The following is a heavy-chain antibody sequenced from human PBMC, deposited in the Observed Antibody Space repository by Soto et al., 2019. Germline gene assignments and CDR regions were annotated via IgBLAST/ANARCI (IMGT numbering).Heavy chain of an antibody. CDR3: ARDPFSVRVVAAAGLDIDY. V-gene: IGHV3-48*01. CDR1: GFTFSSYS. J-gene: IGHJ4*02. Sequence: GGSLRLSCAASGFTFSSYSMNWVRQAPGKGLEWVSYISSSSSTIYYADSVKGRFTISRDNAKNSLYLQMNSLRAEDTAVYYCARDPFSVRVVAAAGLDIDYWGQGTLVTVSS. D-gene: IGHD2-15*01. CDR2: ISSSSSTI.